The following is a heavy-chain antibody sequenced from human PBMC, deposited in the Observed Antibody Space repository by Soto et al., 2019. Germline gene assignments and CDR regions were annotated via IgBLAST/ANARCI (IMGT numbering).Heavy chain of an antibody. CDR3: AKQANSGYDYTTGFDY. V-gene: IGHV3-23*01. J-gene: IGHJ4*02. Sequence: GGSLRLSCAASGFTFSSYAMSWVRQAPGKGLEWVSAISGGGGSTYYADSVKGRFTISRDNSKNTLYLQMNSLRAEDTAVYYCAKQANSGYDYTTGFDYWGQGTLVTVAS. D-gene: IGHD5-12*01. CDR2: ISGGGGST. CDR1: GFTFSSYA.